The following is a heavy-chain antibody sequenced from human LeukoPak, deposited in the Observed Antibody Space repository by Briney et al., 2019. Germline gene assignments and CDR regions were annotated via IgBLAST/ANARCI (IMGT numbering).Heavy chain of an antibody. Sequence: GGALRLSCAASGFTFISYSMNWVRQAPGKGREGVSSISSSIRYIYYADSVRARYTISSDNAKNSLYLQMNSLSAEDTAVYYCARATDSSGYWGQGTLVTVSS. J-gene: IGHJ4*02. CDR3: ARATDSSGY. CDR2: ISSSIRYI. D-gene: IGHD3-22*01. V-gene: IGHV3-21*01. CDR1: GFTFISYS.